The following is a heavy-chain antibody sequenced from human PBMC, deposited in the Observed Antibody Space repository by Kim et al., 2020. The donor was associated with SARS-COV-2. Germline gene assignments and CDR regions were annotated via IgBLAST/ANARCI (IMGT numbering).Heavy chain of an antibody. CDR2: IKSKTDGGTT. CDR1: GFTFSNAW. V-gene: IGHV3-15*01. D-gene: IGHD5-12*01. Sequence: GGSLRLSCAASGFTFSNAWMSWVRQAPGKGLEWVGRIKSKTDGGTTDYAAPVKGRFTISRDDSKNTLYLQMNSLKTEDTAVYYCTTWRWLRQNPKWAIDYWGQGTLVTVSS. CDR3: TTWRWLRQNPKWAIDY. J-gene: IGHJ4*02.